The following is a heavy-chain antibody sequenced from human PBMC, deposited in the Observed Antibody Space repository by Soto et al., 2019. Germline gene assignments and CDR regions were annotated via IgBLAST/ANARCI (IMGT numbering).Heavy chain of an antibody. CDR3: ARHWPRLAARVSL. CDR2: IYYTGDT. Sequence: SETLSLTCTVSGGSITSSYYWGWIRQPPGKGLEWIGSIYYTGDTYFNPSPKSRVSMSVDTSKNQFSLKLNSVTVADTAIYYCARHWPRLAARVSLWGQGTMVTVSS. CDR1: GGSITSSYY. V-gene: IGHV4-39*01. D-gene: IGHD6-6*01. J-gene: IGHJ3*01.